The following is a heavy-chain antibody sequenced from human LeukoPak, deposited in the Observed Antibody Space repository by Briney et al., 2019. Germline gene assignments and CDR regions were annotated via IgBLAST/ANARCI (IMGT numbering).Heavy chain of an antibody. CDR2: IYTSGST. CDR3: ATLGYSYGTDY. D-gene: IGHD5-18*01. J-gene: IGHJ4*02. CDR1: GGSFSGYY. V-gene: IGHV4-59*10. Sequence: SETLSLTCAIHGGSFSGYYWTWIRQPAGKGLEWIGRIYTSGSTNYNPSLKSRVTISVDTSKNQFSLKLSSVTAADTAVYYCATLGYSYGTDYWGQGTLVTVSS.